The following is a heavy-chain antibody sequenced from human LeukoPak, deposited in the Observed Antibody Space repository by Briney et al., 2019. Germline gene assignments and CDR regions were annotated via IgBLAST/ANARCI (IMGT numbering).Heavy chain of an antibody. Sequence: PGGSLRLSCAASGFTFSTYAMHWVRQAPGKALDWVAVISSDGSTKYYADSVKGRFTISRDKSKGTLSLQMDSLRADDTAVYYCARGVDEQPPLTRPGGDWGQGTLVTVSS. CDR1: GFTFSTYA. J-gene: IGHJ4*02. CDR3: ARGVDEQPPLTRPGGD. D-gene: IGHD6-13*01. CDR2: ISSDGSTK. V-gene: IGHV3-30*01.